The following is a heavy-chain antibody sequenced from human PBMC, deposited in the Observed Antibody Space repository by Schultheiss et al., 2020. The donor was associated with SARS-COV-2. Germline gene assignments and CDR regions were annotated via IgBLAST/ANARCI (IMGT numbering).Heavy chain of an antibody. J-gene: IGHJ2*01. Sequence: GESLKISCAASGFTFSSYSMNWVRQAPGKGLEWVSSISSSSSYIYYADSVKGRFTISRDNAKNSLYLQMNSLRAEDTAVYYCARAGWGRYFDLWGRGTLVTVSS. V-gene: IGHV3-21*01. D-gene: IGHD3-16*01. CDR2: ISSSSSYI. CDR1: GFTFSSYS. CDR3: ARAGWGRYFDL.